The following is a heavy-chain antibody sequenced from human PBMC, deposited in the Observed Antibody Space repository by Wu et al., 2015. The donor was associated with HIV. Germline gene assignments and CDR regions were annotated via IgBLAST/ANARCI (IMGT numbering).Heavy chain of an antibody. CDR1: GYTFIDYY. CDR2: INPNSGAT. V-gene: IGHV1-2*02. Sequence: QVQLMQSGAEVKKPGASVKVSCKSSGYTFIDYYMHWVRQAPGQGLEWMGWINPNSGATNFAQKFQGRVTMTRDTSINTGYMELSSLRSDDTAVYYCARGLQVILIVPXAYFGSWGQGTLVTVSS. D-gene: IGHD2/OR15-2a*01. CDR3: ARGLQVILIVPXAYFGS. J-gene: IGHJ4*02.